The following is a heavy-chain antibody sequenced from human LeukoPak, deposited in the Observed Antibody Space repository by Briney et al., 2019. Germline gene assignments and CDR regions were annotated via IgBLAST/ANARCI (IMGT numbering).Heavy chain of an antibody. CDR2: MNPNSGNT. D-gene: IGHD1-1*01. V-gene: IGHV1-8*01. J-gene: IGHJ4*02. Sequence: ASVKVPCKASGYTFTSYDINWVRQATGQGLEWMGWMNPNSGNTGYAQKFQGRVTMTRNTSISTAYMELSSLRSEDTAVYYCARGLMRVLEPGDYYFDYWGQGTLVTVSS. CDR1: GYTFTSYD. CDR3: ARGLMRVLEPGDYYFDY.